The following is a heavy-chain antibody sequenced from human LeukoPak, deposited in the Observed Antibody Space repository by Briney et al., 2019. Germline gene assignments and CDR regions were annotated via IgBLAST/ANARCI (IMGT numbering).Heavy chain of an antibody. D-gene: IGHD1-14*01. J-gene: IGHJ4*02. CDR2: IYYSGST. CDR3: AIYDPWKPDNDY. V-gene: IGHV4-30-4*08. CDR1: GGSISSGDYY. Sequence: PSETLSLTCTVSGGSISSGDYYWSWIRQPPGKGLEWIGYIYYSGSTYYNPSLKSRVTISVDRSKNQFSLKLSSVTAADTAVYYCAIYDPWKPDNDYWGQGTLVTVSS.